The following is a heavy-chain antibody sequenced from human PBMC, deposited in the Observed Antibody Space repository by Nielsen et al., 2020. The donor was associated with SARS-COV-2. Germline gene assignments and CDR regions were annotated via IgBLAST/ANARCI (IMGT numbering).Heavy chain of an antibody. D-gene: IGHD4-11*01. J-gene: IGHJ1*01. CDR1: GFTFSSYE. CDR2: ISKSGTTK. Sequence: GESLKISCAASGFTFSSYEMSWVRQAPGKGLEWISYISKSGTTKYYADSVKGRFTISRDNAKNSLYLQMNSLGAEDTAVYYCARAYSKYDPGYFQHWGQGTLVTVSS. V-gene: IGHV3-48*03. CDR3: ARAYSKYDPGYFQH.